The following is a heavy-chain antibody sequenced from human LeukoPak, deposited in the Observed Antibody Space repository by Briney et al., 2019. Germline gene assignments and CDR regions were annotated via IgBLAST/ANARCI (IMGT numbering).Heavy chain of an antibody. CDR2: IIPILGIA. Sequence: ASVKVSCKASGGTFSSYAISWVRQAPGQGLEWMGRIIPILGIANYAQKFQGRVTITADKSTSTAYMELSSLRSEDTAVYYCARGSIVATIVTTLGYWGQGTLVTVSS. V-gene: IGHV1-69*04. CDR3: ARGSIVATIVTTLGY. CDR1: GGTFSSYA. D-gene: IGHD5-12*01. J-gene: IGHJ4*02.